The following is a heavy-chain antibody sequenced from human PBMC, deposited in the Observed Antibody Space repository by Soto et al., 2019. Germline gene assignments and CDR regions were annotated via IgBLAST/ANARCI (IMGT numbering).Heavy chain of an antibody. CDR2: IYHGGST. V-gene: IGHV4-4*02. D-gene: IGHD6-13*01. CDR1: GGSISSSNW. Sequence: SETLSLTCAVSGGSISSSNWGSWVRQPPGKGLEWIGEIYHGGSTNYNPSLKSRVTISVDKSKNQFSLKLSSVTAADTAVYYCARRIAAAGPIDYWGQGTLVTVS. J-gene: IGHJ4*02. CDR3: ARRIAAAGPIDY.